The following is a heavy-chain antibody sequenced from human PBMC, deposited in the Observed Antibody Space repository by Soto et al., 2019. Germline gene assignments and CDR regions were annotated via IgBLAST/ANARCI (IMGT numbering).Heavy chain of an antibody. J-gene: IGHJ4*02. CDR2: ISYSGST. CDR3: ARADPAASVGY. V-gene: IGHV4-59*11. Sequence: SSETLSLTCTVCGGSMSSHYWTWLRQSPGKGLEWIGYISYSGSTYYNPSLKSRVSISADTSKNQFSLRMNSMIAADTAVYYCARADPAASVGYWGQGTLVTVSS. D-gene: IGHD2-2*01. CDR1: GGSMSSHY.